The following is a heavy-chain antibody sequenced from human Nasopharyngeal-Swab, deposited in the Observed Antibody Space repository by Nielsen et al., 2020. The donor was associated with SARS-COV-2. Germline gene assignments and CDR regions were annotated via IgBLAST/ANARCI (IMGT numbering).Heavy chain of an antibody. CDR1: GFTFSTYS. V-gene: IGHV3-21*01. J-gene: IGHJ2*01. CDR3: ARDLVSSWRAIGNWYFDL. CDR2: ISGTSTYI. Sequence: GESLKISCTASGFTFSTYSMNWVRQAPGTGLEWVSSISGTSTYIYYADSVKGRFTVSRDNARNSLYLQMNSLRGDDTAVYYCARDLVSSWRAIGNWYFDLWGRGTLVTVSS. D-gene: IGHD6-13*01.